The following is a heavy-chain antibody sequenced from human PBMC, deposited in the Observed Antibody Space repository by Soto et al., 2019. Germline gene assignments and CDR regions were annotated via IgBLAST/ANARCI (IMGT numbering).Heavy chain of an antibody. Sequence: PSETLSLTCTVSGGSISSGDYYWSWIRQPPGKGLEWIGYIYYSGSTYYNPSLKSRVTISVDTSKNQFSLKLSSVTAADTAVYYCARIQLWFEYYDSSGYIDYWGQGTLVTV. CDR2: IYYSGST. V-gene: IGHV4-30-4*01. D-gene: IGHD3-22*01. J-gene: IGHJ4*02. CDR3: ARIQLWFEYYDSSGYIDY. CDR1: GGSISSGDYY.